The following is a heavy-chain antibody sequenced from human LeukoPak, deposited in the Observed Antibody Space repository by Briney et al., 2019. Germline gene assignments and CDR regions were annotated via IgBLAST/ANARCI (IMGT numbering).Heavy chain of an antibody. V-gene: IGHV1-18*04. CDR2: ISAYNGNT. Sequence: ASVKVSCKASGYTFTSYGISWVRQAPGQGLEWMGWISAYNGNTNYAQKLQGRVTMTTDTSTSTAYMELRSLRSDDTAVYYCARDRIAVAGTKYYYGMDVWGKGTTVTVSS. CDR1: GYTFTSYG. CDR3: ARDRIAVAGTKYYYGMDV. D-gene: IGHD6-19*01. J-gene: IGHJ6*04.